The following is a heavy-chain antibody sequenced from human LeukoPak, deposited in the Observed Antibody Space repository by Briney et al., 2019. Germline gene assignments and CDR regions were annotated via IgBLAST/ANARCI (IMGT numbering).Heavy chain of an antibody. CDR3: ATGGRVHYDILTGPFDY. CDR1: GYTFTGYY. CDR2: INPNSGGT. Sequence: VASVKVSCKASGYTFTGYYMHWVRQAPGQGLEWMGWINPNSGGTNYAQKFQGRVTMTRDTSINTAYMELSRLRSDDTAVYYCATGGRVHYDILTGPFDYWGQGTLVTVSS. D-gene: IGHD3-9*01. V-gene: IGHV1-2*02. J-gene: IGHJ4*02.